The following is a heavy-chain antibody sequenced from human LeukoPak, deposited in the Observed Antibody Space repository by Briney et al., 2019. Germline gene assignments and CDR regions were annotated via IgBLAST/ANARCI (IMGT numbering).Heavy chain of an antibody. CDR3: AGGESEYSSSGDFAY. CDR2: IDSTSRHI. J-gene: IGHJ4*02. CDR1: GFTFSTYC. V-gene: IGHV3-21*06. Sequence: GGSLRLSCAASGFTFSTYCMNWVRQAPGKGLEWVSSIDSTSRHIVYADSVKGRFTISRDNAKNSLYLQLNSLRAEDTAVYYCAGGESEYSSSGDFAYWGQGTLVTVSS. D-gene: IGHD6-6*01.